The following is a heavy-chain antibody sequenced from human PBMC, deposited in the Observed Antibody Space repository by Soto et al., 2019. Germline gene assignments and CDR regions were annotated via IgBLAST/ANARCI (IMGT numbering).Heavy chain of an antibody. CDR2: IYYSGRT. V-gene: IGHV4-31*03. J-gene: IGHJ5*02. Sequence: TSETLSLTSTVSGGSISRGGYYWSWIRQHPGKGLEWIGYIYYSGRTYYNPSLHSRVSIAVDTTENQFSLKLTSVTAADTSVYYCARGSFSSSSSWFDPWGQGTLVTVPS. CDR3: ARGSFSSSSSWFDP. CDR1: GGSISRGGYY. D-gene: IGHD6-6*01.